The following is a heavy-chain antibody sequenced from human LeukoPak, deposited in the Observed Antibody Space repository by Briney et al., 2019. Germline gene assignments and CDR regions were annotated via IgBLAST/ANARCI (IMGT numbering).Heavy chain of an antibody. D-gene: IGHD2-2*01. CDR1: GGSISSYY. CDR3: ARVLRYCSSTSCPLGYFDY. CDR2: IYYSGST. Sequence: SETLSLTCTVSGGSISSYYWSWIRQPPGKGLEWIGYIYYSGSTNYNPSLKSRVTISVDTSKNQFSLKLSSVTAADTAVYYCARVLRYCSSTSCPLGYFDYWGQGTLVTVSS. V-gene: IGHV4-59*01. J-gene: IGHJ4*02.